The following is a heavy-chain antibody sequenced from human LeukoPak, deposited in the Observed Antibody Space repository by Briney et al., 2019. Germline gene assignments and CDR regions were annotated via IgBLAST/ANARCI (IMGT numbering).Heavy chain of an antibody. CDR1: GFTLKNSA. D-gene: IGHD1-26*01. J-gene: IGHJ5*02. CDR2: ISSSGSGT. V-gene: IGHV3-23*01. CDR3: AKDPQASRWFDR. Sequence: GGSLRLSCKASGFTLKNSALSWIRQAPGKGLEWVSSISSSGSGTYYAESVQGRFSVSRDNSNNTLYLQMSGLRADDTAVYFCAKDPQASRWFDRWGQGTLVTVSS.